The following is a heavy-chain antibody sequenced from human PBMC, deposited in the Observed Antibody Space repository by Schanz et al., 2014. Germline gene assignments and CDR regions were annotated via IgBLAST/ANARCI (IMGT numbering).Heavy chain of an antibody. CDR1: GFTFSSYA. Sequence: EVQLVESGGGLVKPGGSLRLSCAASGFTFSSYAMSWVRQAPGKGLEWVSAISGSGETTYYADSVKGRFTISRDNAKNTVYLQMNSLRDDDTAVYYCAKVGPYSGSLGAFDIWGQGTMVTVSS. CDR2: ISGSGETT. D-gene: IGHD1-26*01. V-gene: IGHV3-23*04. CDR3: AKVGPYSGSLGAFDI. J-gene: IGHJ3*02.